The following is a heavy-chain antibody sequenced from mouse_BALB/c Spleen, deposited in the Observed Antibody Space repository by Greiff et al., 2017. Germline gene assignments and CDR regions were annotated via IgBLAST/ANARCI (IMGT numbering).Heavy chain of an antibody. V-gene: IGHV14-3*02. D-gene: IGHD2-14*01. CDR2: IDPANGNT. Sequence: VQLQQSGAELVKPGASVKLSCTASGFNIKYTYMHWVKQRPEQGLEWIGRIDPANGNTKYDPKFQGKATITADTSSNTAYLQLSSLTSEDTAVYYCAREEVRRYAMDYWGQGTSVTVSS. J-gene: IGHJ4*01. CDR3: AREEVRRYAMDY. CDR1: GFNIKYTY.